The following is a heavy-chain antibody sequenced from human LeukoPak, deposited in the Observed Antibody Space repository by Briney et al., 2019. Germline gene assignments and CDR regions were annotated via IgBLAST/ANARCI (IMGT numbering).Heavy chain of an antibody. D-gene: IGHD3-3*01. Sequence: SSETLSLTCTASGGSISSYYWSWIRQPPGKGLEWIGYIYYSGSTNYNPSLKSRVTISVDTSKNQFSLKLSSVTAADTAVYYCASGGPYDFWSGYWSNDAFDIWGQGTMVTVSS. V-gene: IGHV4-59*01. CDR3: ASGGPYDFWSGYWSNDAFDI. J-gene: IGHJ3*02. CDR2: IYYSGST. CDR1: GGSISSYY.